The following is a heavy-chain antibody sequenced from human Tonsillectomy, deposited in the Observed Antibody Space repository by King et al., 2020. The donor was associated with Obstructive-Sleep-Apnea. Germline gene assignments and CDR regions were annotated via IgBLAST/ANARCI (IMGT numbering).Heavy chain of an antibody. Sequence: VQLVESGGGVVQPGRSLRLSCAASGFTFSSYAMHWVRQAPGKGLEWVALISYDGSIKHYADSVKGRFTISRDNSKNTVYLQMNSLRVEDTAVYYCARERTSTSWAEYFQHWGQGTLVTVSS. J-gene: IGHJ1*01. CDR1: GFTFSSYA. CDR3: ARERTSTSWAEYFQH. CDR2: ISYDGSIK. V-gene: IGHV3-30*04. D-gene: IGHD2-2*01.